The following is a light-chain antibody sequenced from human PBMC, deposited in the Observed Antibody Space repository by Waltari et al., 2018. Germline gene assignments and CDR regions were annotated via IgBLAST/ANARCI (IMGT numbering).Light chain of an antibody. Sequence: DIQMTQSPSSVSASVGDTVTITCRASQDISNQLTWYQQKPGKAPKFLIYDASTLESGGPSSFSGSGSGTDFTLTVRSLQPEDFATYYCQETNTFPITFGQGTRLEIK. CDR3: QETNTFPIT. CDR1: QDISNQ. CDR2: DAS. J-gene: IGKJ5*01. V-gene: IGKV1D-12*01.